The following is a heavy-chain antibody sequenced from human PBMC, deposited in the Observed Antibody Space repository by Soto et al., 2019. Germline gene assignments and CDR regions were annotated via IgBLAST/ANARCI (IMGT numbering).Heavy chain of an antibody. CDR2: ISWNSGSI. D-gene: IGHD4-17*01. Sequence: EVQLVESGGGLVQPGRSLRLSCAASGFTFDDYAMHWVRQAPGKGLEWVSGISWNSGSIGYADSVKGRFTISRDNAKNSLYLRMNSLRAEDTALYYCAKGPIFTVTTAYFDYWGQGTLVTVSS. V-gene: IGHV3-9*01. CDR1: GFTFDDYA. J-gene: IGHJ4*02. CDR3: AKGPIFTVTTAYFDY.